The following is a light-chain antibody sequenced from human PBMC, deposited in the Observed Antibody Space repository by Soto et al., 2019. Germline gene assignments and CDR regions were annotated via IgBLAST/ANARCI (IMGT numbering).Light chain of an antibody. CDR2: EGS. CDR3: CSYAGSSTFFYV. CDR1: SSDVGSYNL. Sequence: SALTHPASLSGSPGQSITISCTGTSSDVGSYNLVSWYQQHPGKAPKLMIYEGSKRPSGVSNRSSGSKSGNTASLAISGIQAEDEADYCCCSYAGSSTFFYVLGTGTKVTVL. V-gene: IGLV2-23*03. J-gene: IGLJ1*01.